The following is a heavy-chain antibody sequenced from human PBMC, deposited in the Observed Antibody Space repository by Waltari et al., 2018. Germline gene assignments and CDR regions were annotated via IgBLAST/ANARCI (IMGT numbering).Heavy chain of an antibody. D-gene: IGHD3-3*01. Sequence: QVQLQQWGAGLLKPSETLSLTCAVYGGSFSGYYWSWIRPPPGKGLEWIGEINHSGSTNYNPSLNSRVTISVDTSKNQFSLKLSSVTAADTAVYYCARSQHKGGFLVPVRALDYWGQGTLVTVSS. CDR3: ARSQHKGGFLVPVRALDY. CDR2: INHSGST. V-gene: IGHV4-34*01. CDR1: GGSFSGYY. J-gene: IGHJ4*02.